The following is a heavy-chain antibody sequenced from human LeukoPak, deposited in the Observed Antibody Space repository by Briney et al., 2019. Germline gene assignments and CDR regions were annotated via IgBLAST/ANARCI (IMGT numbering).Heavy chain of an antibody. J-gene: IGHJ4*02. D-gene: IGHD3-3*01. CDR1: GFTFSSYD. Sequence: GGSLRLSCAASGFTFSSYDMHWVRQATGKGLEWVSAIGTAGDTYYPGSVKGRFTISRENAKNSLYLQMNSLRAGETAVYYCARGGDFWSGPDYWGQGTLVTVSS. V-gene: IGHV3-13*01. CDR3: ARGGDFWSGPDY. CDR2: IGTAGDT.